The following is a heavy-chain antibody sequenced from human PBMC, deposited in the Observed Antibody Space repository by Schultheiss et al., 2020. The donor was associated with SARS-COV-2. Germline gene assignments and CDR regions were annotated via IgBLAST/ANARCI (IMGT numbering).Heavy chain of an antibody. CDR1: GFTFSDYY. J-gene: IGHJ4*02. CDR3: ARTLTGPSHFDY. Sequence: GESLKIPCAASGFTFSDYYMSWIRQAPGKGLEWVSYISSSGSTIYYADSVKGRFTISRDNAKNSLYLQMNSLRAEDTAVYYCARTLTGPSHFDYWGQGTLVTVSS. CDR2: ISSSGSTI. V-gene: IGHV3-11*01. D-gene: IGHD3-9*01.